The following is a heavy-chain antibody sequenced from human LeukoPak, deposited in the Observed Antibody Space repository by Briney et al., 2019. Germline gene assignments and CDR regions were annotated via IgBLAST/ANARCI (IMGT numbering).Heavy chain of an antibody. CDR2: IYYSGST. Sequence: SETLSLSCTVSGGSISSSSYYWGWLRQPPGKGLGWIGSIYYSGSTYYNPSLKSRVTISVDTSKNRFSLKLSSVTAADTAVYYCARRYSSSSVRAFDIWGQGTMVTVSS. D-gene: IGHD6-6*01. J-gene: IGHJ3*02. V-gene: IGHV4-39*01. CDR1: GGSISSSSYY. CDR3: ARRYSSSSVRAFDI.